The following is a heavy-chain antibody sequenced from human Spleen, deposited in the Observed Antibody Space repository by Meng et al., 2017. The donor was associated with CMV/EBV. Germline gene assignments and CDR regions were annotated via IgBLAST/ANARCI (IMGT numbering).Heavy chain of an antibody. D-gene: IGHD2-2*01. Sequence: ASVKVSCKASGYTFTTYGISWVRQAPGQGPEWMGWISVDNGDTHYAQKFQGRVTMTTDTSTSTAYMEVGNLRSDDTAVYYCARWAPLDCIIASCYFPDYWGRERWSPSPQ. J-gene: IGHJ4*02. CDR3: ARWAPLDCIIASCYFPDY. CDR1: GYTFTTYG. CDR2: ISVDNGDT. V-gene: IGHV1-18*01.